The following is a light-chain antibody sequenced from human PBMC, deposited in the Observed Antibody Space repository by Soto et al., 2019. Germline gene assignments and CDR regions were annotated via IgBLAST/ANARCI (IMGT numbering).Light chain of an antibody. J-gene: IGKJ1*01. Sequence: DIVVTQSPESLAVSLGERATINCRSSQSLLLSSSPANCLACYQQKPGQPPRLLIYWASTRESGVPDRFSGSGSGTEFTLTISSRQAEDVALYYCQQYYRPPGTFGKGTKVEIK. V-gene: IGKV4-1*01. CDR1: QSLLLSSSPANC. CDR2: WAS. CDR3: QQYYRPPGT.